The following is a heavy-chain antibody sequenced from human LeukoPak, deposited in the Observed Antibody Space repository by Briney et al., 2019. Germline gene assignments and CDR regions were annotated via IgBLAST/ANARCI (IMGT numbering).Heavy chain of an antibody. J-gene: IGHJ6*02. D-gene: IGHD6-19*01. CDR2: IKQDGSQK. V-gene: IGHV3-7*03. CDR3: AAGWYYYGMDV. Sequence: GGSLRLSCSASGFTLSSFWMSWVRQAPGKGLEGVANIKQDGSQKYYVDSVRGRFTISRDNAKNSLYLEMNSLRGEDTAVYYCAAGWYYYGMDVWGQGTTVTVSS. CDR1: GFTLSSFW.